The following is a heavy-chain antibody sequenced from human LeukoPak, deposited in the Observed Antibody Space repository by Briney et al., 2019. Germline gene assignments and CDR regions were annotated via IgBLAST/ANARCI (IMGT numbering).Heavy chain of an antibody. Sequence: ASVKVSCTASGYTFTSYAMNWVRQAPGQGLEWMGWINTNTGNPTYAQGFTGRFVFSLDTSVSTAYLQISSLKAEDTAVYYCARENWDFKVATIIPYYYYYYMDVWGKGTTVTVSS. CDR3: ARENWDFKVATIIPYYYYYYMDV. CDR1: GYTFTSYA. V-gene: IGHV7-4-1*02. J-gene: IGHJ6*03. CDR2: INTNTGNP. D-gene: IGHD5-12*01.